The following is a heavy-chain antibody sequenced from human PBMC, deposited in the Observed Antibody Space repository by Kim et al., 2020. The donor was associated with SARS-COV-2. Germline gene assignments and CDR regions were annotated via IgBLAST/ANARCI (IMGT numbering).Heavy chain of an antibody. CDR1: GGSINGYF. Sequence: SETLSLTCSVSGGSINGYFWTWIRQPAGKGLEWIGRIYSSGSTNYNPSLTSRVTMSVDTSKNQFSLKLTSVTAADTAVYYCAREKGELRGDAFDIWGQGTMVTVSS. J-gene: IGHJ3*02. CDR2: IYSSGST. CDR3: AREKGELRGDAFDI. V-gene: IGHV4-4*07. D-gene: IGHD3-16*01.